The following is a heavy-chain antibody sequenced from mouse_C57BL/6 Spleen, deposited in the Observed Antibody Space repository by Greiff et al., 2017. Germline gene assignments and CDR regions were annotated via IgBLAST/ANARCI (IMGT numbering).Heavy chain of an antibody. V-gene: IGHV1-64*01. CDR2: LHPNSGST. CDR1: GYTFTSYW. Sequence: QVQLQQPGAELVKPGASVKLSCKASGYTFTSYWMHWVQQRTGQVLEWIGMLHPNSGSTNYTEKFTSKTTLTVDKSSSTAYMQLSSLTSEDSAVDYFARDGSSSYWYIDVWGTGTTVTVSS. J-gene: IGHJ1*03. D-gene: IGHD1-1*01. CDR3: ARDGSSSYWYIDV.